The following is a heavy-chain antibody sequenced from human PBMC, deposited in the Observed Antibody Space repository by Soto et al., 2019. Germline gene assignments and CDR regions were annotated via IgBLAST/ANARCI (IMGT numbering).Heavy chain of an antibody. CDR1: GGTFSSYA. Sequence: SVKVSCKASGGTFSSYAISWVRQAPGQGLEWMGGIIPIFGTANYAQKFQGRVTITADESTSTAYMELSSQRSEDTAVYYCARGNTIFGVVTLFDYWGQGTLVTVSS. CDR3: ARGNTIFGVVTLFDY. V-gene: IGHV1-69*13. J-gene: IGHJ4*02. CDR2: IIPIFGTA. D-gene: IGHD3-3*01.